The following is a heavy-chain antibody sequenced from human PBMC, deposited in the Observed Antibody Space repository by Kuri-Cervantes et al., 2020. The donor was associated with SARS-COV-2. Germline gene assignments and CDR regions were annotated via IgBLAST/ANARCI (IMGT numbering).Heavy chain of an antibody. CDR1: GFIFSSYG. CDR3: AKDDGGSFGLFGN. CDR2: VRSDGSNK. J-gene: IGHJ4*02. V-gene: IGHV3-30*02. Sequence: GGSLRLSCAASGFIFSSYGMHWVRQAPGKGLEWVAFVRSDGSNKHYTDSVKGRFTISRDNSKNTLYLQMNSLRPEDTAVYYCAKDDGGSFGLFGNWGQGILVTVSS. D-gene: IGHD1-26*01.